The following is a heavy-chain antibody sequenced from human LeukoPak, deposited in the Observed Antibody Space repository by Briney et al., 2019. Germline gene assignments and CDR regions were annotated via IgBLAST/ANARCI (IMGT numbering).Heavy chain of an antibody. V-gene: IGHV3-7*01. CDR1: GFTFSSYW. CDR3: ARDEVESGWFSWGYYYYMDV. J-gene: IGHJ6*03. CDR2: IKQDGREK. Sequence: GGSLRLSCAASGFTFSSYWMSWVRQAPGKGLEWVANIKQDGREKYYVDSVKGRFTISRDSAKNSLYLQMNSLRAEDTAVYYCARDEVESGWFSWGYYYYMDVWGKGTTVTVSS. D-gene: IGHD6-19*01.